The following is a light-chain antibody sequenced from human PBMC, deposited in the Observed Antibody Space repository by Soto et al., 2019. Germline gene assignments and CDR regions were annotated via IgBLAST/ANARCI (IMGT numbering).Light chain of an antibody. V-gene: IGKV3-20*01. CDR3: HQYGSSPPYT. CDR1: QSVSRNY. CDR2: GAS. J-gene: IGKJ2*01. Sequence: EIVLTQSPGTLSLSPGERATLSCRASQSVSRNYLAWYQQKHGQAPRLLTYGASTRATGIPDRFSGSGSGKDFTLNIRRLEPEDFAVYYCHQYGSSPPYTFGQRTKVDIK.